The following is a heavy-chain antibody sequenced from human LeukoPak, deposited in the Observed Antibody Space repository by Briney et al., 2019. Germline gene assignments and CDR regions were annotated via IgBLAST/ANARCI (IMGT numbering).Heavy chain of an antibody. V-gene: IGHV4-39*01. CDR1: DGSISTSDYY. J-gene: IGHJ4*02. CDR3: ARHACSTTSCSHFDY. Sequence: SETLSLTCTVSDGSISTSDYYWGWIRQSPGKGLEWIGSVYYSGSTYYNPSLKSRVTISVDTSKNQFSLELTSVTAADTAVYYCARHACSTTSCSHFDYWGQGTLVTVSS. CDR2: VYYSGST. D-gene: IGHD2-2*01.